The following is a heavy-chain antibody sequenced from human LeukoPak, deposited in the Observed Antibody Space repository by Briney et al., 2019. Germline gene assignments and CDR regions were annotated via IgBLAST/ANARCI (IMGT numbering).Heavy chain of an antibody. D-gene: IGHD6-19*01. CDR2: IYGSGST. J-gene: IGHJ5*02. Sequence: SETLSLTCTVSGDSLSSHYWSWIRQPPGKGLEWIGYIYGSGSTHYDPSLRSRVTISEDTPKNQFSLKLTSVTAADTAVYYCARNVGWYTHDTWGQGTLVTVSS. CDR3: ARNVGWYTHDT. CDR1: GDSLSSHY. V-gene: IGHV4-59*08.